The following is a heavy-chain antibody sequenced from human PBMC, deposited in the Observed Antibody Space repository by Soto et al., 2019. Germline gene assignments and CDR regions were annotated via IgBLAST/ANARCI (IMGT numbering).Heavy chain of an antibody. CDR1: GGTFSSYA. CDR2: IIPIFGTA. D-gene: IGHD6-6*01. Sequence: SVKVSCKASGGTFSSYAISWVRQAPGQGLEWMGGIIPIFGTANYGQKFQGRVTITADESTSTAYMELSSLRSEDTAVYYCARVGQLVSGFDYWGQGTLVTVSS. CDR3: ARVGQLVSGFDY. J-gene: IGHJ4*02. V-gene: IGHV1-69*13.